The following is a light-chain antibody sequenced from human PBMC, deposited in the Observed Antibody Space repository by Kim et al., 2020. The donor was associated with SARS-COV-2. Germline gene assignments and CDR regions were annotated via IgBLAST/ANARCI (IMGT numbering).Light chain of an antibody. Sequence: GKTVTICCTRSSGSIGNHYVQWYQQRPGSSPIIVIYEDDRRPSGVPDRFSGSIDSSSNSASLTISGLKTEDEADYYCQSYDGNTWLFGGGTQLTVL. J-gene: IGLJ3*02. CDR3: QSYDGNTWL. CDR1: SGSIGNHY. CDR2: EDD. V-gene: IGLV6-57*01.